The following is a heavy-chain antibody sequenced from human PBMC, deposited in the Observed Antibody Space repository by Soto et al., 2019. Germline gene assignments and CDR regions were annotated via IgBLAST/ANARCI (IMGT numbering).Heavy chain of an antibody. V-gene: IGHV1-46*02. CDR1: GYTFNNYF. CDR2: INPGGGST. CDR3: ASRYCSGGTCPGLDP. D-gene: IGHD2-15*01. Sequence: QVQLVQSGAEVKKAGASVKISCKAPGYTFNNYFLHWVRQAPGQGLEWMGIINPGGGSTTYAQKFQGRVTMTRDTSTSTVYMELSSLRYEDTAVYYCASRYCSGGTCPGLDPWGQGTLVTVSS. J-gene: IGHJ5*02.